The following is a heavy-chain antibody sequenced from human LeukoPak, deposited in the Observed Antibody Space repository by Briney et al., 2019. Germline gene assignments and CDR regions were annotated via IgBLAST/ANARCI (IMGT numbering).Heavy chain of an antibody. J-gene: IGHJ4*02. V-gene: IGHV1-2*02. CDR2: IYPNSGAT. CDR3: GTLLSNGPFDS. CDR1: GYTFTGYY. Sequence: ASVKVSCKASGYTFTGYYMHWVRQAPGQGLEWMGYIYPNSGATKYAQKFQGRVTMTRDTSISTAYMELSGLRSDDTAVYYCGTLLSNGPFDSWGQGSPVTVSS.